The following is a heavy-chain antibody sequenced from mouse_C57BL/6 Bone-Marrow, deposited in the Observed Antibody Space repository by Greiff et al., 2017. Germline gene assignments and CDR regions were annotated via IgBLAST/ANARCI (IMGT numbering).Heavy chain of an antibody. CDR2: FYPGSGSI. CDR3: ARHGGDFFDY. CDR1: GYTFTEYN. J-gene: IGHJ2*01. Sequence: QVQLQQSGAELVKPGASVKLSCKASGYTFTEYNIHWVKQRPGQGLEWMGWFYPGSGSIKYNEKLKDKATLTTDKSSSTVYMELRRLTFEASAVYFCARHGGDFFDYWGQGTTLTDSS. V-gene: IGHV1-62-2*01.